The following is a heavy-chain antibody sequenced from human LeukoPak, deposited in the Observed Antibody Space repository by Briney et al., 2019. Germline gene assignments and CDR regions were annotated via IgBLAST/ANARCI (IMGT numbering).Heavy chain of an antibody. CDR3: ARARHRRYKSVWDY. D-gene: IGHD1-14*01. CDR1: VFTFKSDS. V-gene: IGHV3-21*01. CDR2: ISSSSAYI. J-gene: IGHJ4*02. Sequence: GGSLRLPCGVSVFTFKSDSMNWGRQAPGKGLEWVSSISSSSAYIYYADSMKGRFTISRDNAKNSLFLQMNSLRAEDTAVYYWARARHRRYKSVWDYWGQGTLVTVSS.